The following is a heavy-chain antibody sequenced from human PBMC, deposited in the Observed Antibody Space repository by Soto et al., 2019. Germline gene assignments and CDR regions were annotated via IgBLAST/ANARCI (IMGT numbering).Heavy chain of an antibody. V-gene: IGHV1-8*01. Sequence: QVQLVQSGAEVKKPGASVKVSCKASGYTFTSYDINWVRQATGQGLEWMGWMNPNRGNTGYAQRCQGRISMSRSTSISTAYMELSSLRSEDTAVYSCAREGVRGMDVWGQGTTVTVSS. D-gene: IGHD3-16*01. CDR1: GYTFTSYD. J-gene: IGHJ6*02. CDR2: MNPNRGNT. CDR3: AREGVRGMDV.